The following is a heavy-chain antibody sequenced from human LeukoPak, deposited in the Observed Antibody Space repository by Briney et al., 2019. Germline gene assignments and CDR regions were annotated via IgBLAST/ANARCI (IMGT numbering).Heavy chain of an antibody. CDR2: ISYDGSNK. CDR1: GFTFSSYG. CDR3: AKERCSGGSCYYY. V-gene: IGHV3-30*18. Sequence: PGRSLRLSCAASGFTFSSYGMHWVRQAPGKGLEWVAVISYDGSNKYYADSVQGRFTISRDNSKNTLYLQMNSLRAEDTAVYYCAKERCSGGSCYYYWGQGPLVTVSS. J-gene: IGHJ4*02. D-gene: IGHD2-15*01.